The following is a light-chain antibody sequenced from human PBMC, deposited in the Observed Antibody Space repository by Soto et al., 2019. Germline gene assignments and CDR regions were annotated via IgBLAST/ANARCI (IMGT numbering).Light chain of an antibody. V-gene: IGKV1-39*01. J-gene: IGKJ4*01. CDR1: QTISRN. CDR3: QQSQSTPLT. Sequence: DLQMTQSPSSLSASVGDRVTITCRASQTISRNLNWYQKKPGKAPKLLIYAASSLQSWIPSRFSGSGSGTDFILTISSLQPEDFATYFCQQSQSTPLTFGGGTKVEIK. CDR2: AAS.